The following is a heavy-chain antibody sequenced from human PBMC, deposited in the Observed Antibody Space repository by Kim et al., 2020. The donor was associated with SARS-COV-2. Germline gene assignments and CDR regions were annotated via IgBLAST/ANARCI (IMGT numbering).Heavy chain of an antibody. CDR1: GYTFNDYY. D-gene: IGHD3-10*01. V-gene: IGHV1-2*06. J-gene: IGHJ1*01. CDR2: IDPKSGVT. CDR3: ARDNVRVGELPRTDGQH. Sequence: ASVKVSCEASGYTFNDYYMNWVRQAPGQGLEWLGRIDPKSGVTVYAQMFRGRVTMTSDTSISTAYMELNRLRSDDTALYYCARDNVRVGELPRTDGQH.